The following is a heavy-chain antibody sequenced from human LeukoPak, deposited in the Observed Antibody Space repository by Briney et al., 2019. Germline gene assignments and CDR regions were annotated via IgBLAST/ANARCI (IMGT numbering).Heavy chain of an antibody. CDR1: GCSLSSGDYS. V-gene: IGHV4-30-4*08. J-gene: IGHJ6*03. D-gene: IGHD2-2*01. CDR3: AREGTYRPYYYYYMDV. CDR2: IYYSGST. Sequence: PSETLSLTCTVSGCSLSSGDYSWSWIRQPPGKGLEWIGYIYYSGSTYYNPSLKSRVTISVDTSKNQFSLKLSSVTAADTAVYYCAREGTYRPYYYYYMDVWGKGATVAVS.